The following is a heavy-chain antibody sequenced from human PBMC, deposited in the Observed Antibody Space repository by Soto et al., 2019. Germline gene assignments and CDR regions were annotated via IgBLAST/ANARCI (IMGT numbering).Heavy chain of an antibody. CDR3: ARDNYYDSSGYLYDY. D-gene: IGHD3-22*01. V-gene: IGHV3-9*01. CDR1: GFAFDDYA. Sequence: GGSLRLSCAASGFAFDDYAMHWVRQAPGKGLEWVSGISWNSGSIGYADSVKGRFTISRDNAKNSLYLQMNSLRAEDTAVYYCARDNYYDSSGYLYDYWGQGTLVTVSS. CDR2: ISWNSGSI. J-gene: IGHJ4*02.